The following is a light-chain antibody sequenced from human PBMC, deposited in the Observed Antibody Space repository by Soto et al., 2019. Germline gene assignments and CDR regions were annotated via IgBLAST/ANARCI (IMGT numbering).Light chain of an antibody. V-gene: IGKV3-15*01. CDR2: GAS. Sequence: EIVMTQSPATLSVSPGERATLSCRASQSVSSNLAWYQQKPGQAPRLLIYGASTRATGIPARFSGSGSGTEFTLTNSRLQSENFVVDYCQQNDSWPPMTLGPETKVD. J-gene: IGKJ3*01. CDR3: QQNDSWPPMT. CDR1: QSVSSN.